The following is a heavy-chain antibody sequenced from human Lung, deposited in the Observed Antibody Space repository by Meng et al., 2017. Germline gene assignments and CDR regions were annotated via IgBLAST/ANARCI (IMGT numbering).Heavy chain of an antibody. CDR2: INPNSGGT. D-gene: IGHD2-15*01. CDR1: GYTFTGYY. CDR3: ASHRSGGSCSLSDY. J-gene: IGHJ4*02. Sequence: ASVKVSCKASGYTFTGYYMHWVRQAPGQGLEWMGWINPNSGGTNYAQKFQGRVTMTRDTSISTAYMELSRLRSDDTAVYYCASHRSGGSCSLSDYWGQGTLVTVSS. V-gene: IGHV1-2*02.